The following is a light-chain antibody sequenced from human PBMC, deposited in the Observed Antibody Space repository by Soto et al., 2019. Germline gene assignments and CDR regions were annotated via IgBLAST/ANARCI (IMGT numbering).Light chain of an antibody. V-gene: IGLV1-40*01. CDR2: GNT. J-gene: IGLJ2*01. CDR1: RSNIGAGYD. CDR3: QSYDSSLSGRV. Sequence: QPVLTQPPSVSGAPGQRVTISCTGSRSNIGAGYDVHWYKQLPGTAPKVLIYGNTNRPSGVPDRFSGSKSGTSVSLAITGLQAEDEADYYCQSYDSSLSGRVFGGGTKVTVL.